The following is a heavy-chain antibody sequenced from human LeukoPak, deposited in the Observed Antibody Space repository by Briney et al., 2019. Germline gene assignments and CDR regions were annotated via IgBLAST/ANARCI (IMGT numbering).Heavy chain of an antibody. CDR2: INTDNGDT. V-gene: IGHV1-18*01. D-gene: IGHD4-17*01. CDR3: ASLRYGHAINI. CDR1: GFTFTNYG. Sequence: ASVKVSCKASGFTFTNYGLSWVRQAPGQGLEWMGWINTDNGDTNYAQRVQDRVTITTDTSTSTAYMQLRSLRPDDTAMYYCASLRYGHAINIWGQGTMVTVSS. J-gene: IGHJ3*02.